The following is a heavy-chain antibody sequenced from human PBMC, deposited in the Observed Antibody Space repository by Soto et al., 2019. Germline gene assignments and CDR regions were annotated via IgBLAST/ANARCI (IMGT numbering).Heavy chain of an antibody. Sequence: SETLSLTCAVSGGSISSGGYSWSWIRQPPGKGLEWIGYIYYSGSTNYNPSLKSRVTISVDTSKNQISLKLSSVTAADTAVYYCAAGGGSYYVYYYYYYGMDVWGQGTTVTVSS. CDR2: IYYSGST. D-gene: IGHD1-26*01. CDR1: GGSISSGGYS. V-gene: IGHV4-61*08. CDR3: AAGGGSYYVYYYYYYGMDV. J-gene: IGHJ6*02.